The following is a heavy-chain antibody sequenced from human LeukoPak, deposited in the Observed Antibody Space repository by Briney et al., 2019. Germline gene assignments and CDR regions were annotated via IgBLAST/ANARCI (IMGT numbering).Heavy chain of an antibody. CDR1: GGSFSGYY. D-gene: IGHD2-15*01. CDR2: INHSGST. V-gene: IGHV4-34*01. Sequence: SETLSLTCAVYGGSFSGYYWSWIRQPPGKGLEWIGEINHSGSTNYNPSLKSRVTISVDTSKNQFSLKLRSVTAADTAVYYCARVLVSCSGGSCSGYIDYWGQGTLVTVSS. J-gene: IGHJ4*02. CDR3: ARVLVSCSGGSCSGYIDY.